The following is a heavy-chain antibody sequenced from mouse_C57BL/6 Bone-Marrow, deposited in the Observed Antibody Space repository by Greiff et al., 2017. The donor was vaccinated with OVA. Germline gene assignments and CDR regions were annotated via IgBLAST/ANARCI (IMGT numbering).Heavy chain of an antibody. D-gene: IGHD3-2*02. J-gene: IGHJ3*01. CDR1: GYAFTNYL. V-gene: IGHV1-54*01. Sequence: QVQLQQSGAELVRPGTSVKVSCKASGYAFTNYLIEWVKQRPGQGLEWIGVINPGSGGTNYNEKFKGKATLTADKSSSTAYMQRSSLTSEDSAVXFCARSDSSGYVGFAYWGQGTLVTVSA. CDR3: ARSDSSGYVGFAY. CDR2: INPGSGGT.